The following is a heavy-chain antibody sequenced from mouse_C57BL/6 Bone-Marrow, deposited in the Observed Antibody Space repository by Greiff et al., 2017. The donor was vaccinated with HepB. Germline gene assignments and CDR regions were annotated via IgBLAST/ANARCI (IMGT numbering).Heavy chain of an antibody. CDR3: ARSITTVVYFDY. CDR2: INPNYGTT. Sequence: EVQVVESGPELVKPGASVKISCKASGYSFTDYNMNWVKQSNGKSLEWIGVINPNYGTTSYNQKFKGKATLTVDQSSSTAYMQLNSLTSEDSAVYYCARSITTVVYFDYWGQGTTLTVSS. V-gene: IGHV1-39*01. D-gene: IGHD1-1*01. CDR1: GYSFTDYN. J-gene: IGHJ2*01.